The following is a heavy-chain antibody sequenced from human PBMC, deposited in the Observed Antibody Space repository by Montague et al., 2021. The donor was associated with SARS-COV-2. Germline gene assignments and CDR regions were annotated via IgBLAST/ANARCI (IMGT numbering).Heavy chain of an antibody. CDR3: ARNPHRTYFYGSGIYLLNHSFDY. V-gene: IGHV3-7*01. J-gene: IGHJ4*02. CDR1: GFTLYAYW. D-gene: IGHD3-10*01. Sequence: SLRLSCAASGFTLYAYWMNWVRQAPGKGLEWVANINYDGSETYYVDSVKGRFTISRNNANNALHLQMNNLRAADTAVYFCARNPHRTYFYGSGIYLLNHSFDYWGPGTLSPSPQ. CDR2: INYDGSET.